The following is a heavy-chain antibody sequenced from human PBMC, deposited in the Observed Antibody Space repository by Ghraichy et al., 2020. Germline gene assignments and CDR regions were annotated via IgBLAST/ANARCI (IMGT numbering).Heavy chain of an antibody. Sequence: ESLNISCTVSGGSISSYYWSWIRQPPGKGLEWIGYIYYSGSTNYNPSLKSRVTISVDTSKNQFSLKLSSVTAADTAVYYCARLMGHSGYDISDEYYYYYMDVWGKGTTVTVSS. CDR3: ARLMGHSGYDISDEYYYYYMDV. V-gene: IGHV4-59*08. CDR1: GGSISSYY. CDR2: IYYSGST. D-gene: IGHD5-12*01. J-gene: IGHJ6*03.